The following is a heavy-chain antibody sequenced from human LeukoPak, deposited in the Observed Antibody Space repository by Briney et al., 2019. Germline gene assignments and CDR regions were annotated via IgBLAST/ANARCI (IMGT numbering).Heavy chain of an antibody. CDR1: VGSISSFH. Sequence: SETLSLTCTVSVGSISSFHSSWIRQTPGEGLEWIGRIFSSGTTTYNPPLKSRVTMSVDTSKNQDSLKLSSVTAADTAVYYCARYSYGTYYFDYWGEGTVVSV. CDR3: ARYSYGTYYFDY. V-gene: IGHV4-59*10. J-gene: IGHJ4*02. D-gene: IGHD5-18*01. CDR2: IFSSGTT.